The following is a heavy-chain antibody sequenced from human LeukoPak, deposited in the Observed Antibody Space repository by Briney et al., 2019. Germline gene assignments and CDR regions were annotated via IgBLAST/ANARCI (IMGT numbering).Heavy chain of an antibody. CDR2: IVVGRGNT. Sequence: ASVKVSCKASGFTFTSSAVQWVRQARGQRLEWIGWIVVGRGNTNYAQKFQERVTITRDMSTSTAYMELSSLRSEDTAVYYCAASGWYRGRWFDPWGQGTLVTVSS. CDR3: AASGWYRGRWFDP. V-gene: IGHV1-58*01. J-gene: IGHJ5*02. D-gene: IGHD6-19*01. CDR1: GFTFTSSA.